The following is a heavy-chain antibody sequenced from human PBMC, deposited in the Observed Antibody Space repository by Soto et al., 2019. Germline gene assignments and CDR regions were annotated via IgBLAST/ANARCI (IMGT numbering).Heavy chain of an antibody. V-gene: IGHV4-4*09. Sequence: SETLSLTCTVSGDSISSYYWTWIRQPPGRGLEWIGYIHSSGSTNYNPSFKSRVTTSVDTSKNHFSLRLSSVTTADTAVYYCARFGRGDSYYGMDVWGQGTTVTVSS. CDR3: ARFGRGDSYYGMDV. D-gene: IGHD2-21*02. CDR2: IHSSGST. CDR1: GDSISSYY. J-gene: IGHJ6*02.